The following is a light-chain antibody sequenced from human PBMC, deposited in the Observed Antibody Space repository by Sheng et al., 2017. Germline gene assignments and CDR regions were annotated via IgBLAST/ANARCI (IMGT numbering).Light chain of an antibody. CDR2: KDT. CDR3: YSVAGNNLGV. J-gene: IGLJ3*02. CDR1: PGKKI. Sequence: SNELTQPSSVSVSPGKDSQDHLLRRCPGKKISSWFQQKPGQAPILVIYKDTERPSGVPLSDLRLQLRDHSHLEPSPGPRFEDEADYYCYSVAGNNLGVFGGGTKLTVL. V-gene: IGLV3-27*01.